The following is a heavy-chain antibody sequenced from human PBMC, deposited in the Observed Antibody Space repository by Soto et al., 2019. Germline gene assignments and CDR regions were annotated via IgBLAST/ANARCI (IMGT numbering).Heavy chain of an antibody. V-gene: IGHV4-31*03. Sequence: SETLSLTCTVSGGSISSGGYYWSWIRQHPGKGLEWIGYIYYSGSTYYNPSLKSRVTISVDTSKNQFSLKLSSVTAADTAVYYCARLYPYSSSSYYYYMAVWGKGTTVTVSS. CDR2: IYYSGST. CDR3: ARLYPYSSSSYYYYMAV. CDR1: GGSISSGGYY. D-gene: IGHD6-13*01. J-gene: IGHJ6*03.